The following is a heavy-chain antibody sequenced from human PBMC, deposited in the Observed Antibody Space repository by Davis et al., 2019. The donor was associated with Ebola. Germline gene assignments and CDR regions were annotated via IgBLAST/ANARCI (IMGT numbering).Heavy chain of an antibody. CDR1: GGSITNSY. V-gene: IGHV4-59*08. Sequence: MPSETLSLTCPVSGGSITNSYWSWIRQPPGKGLEWIGFISNSGTTNYNPSLKSRVTMSRDTSSNQLSLRLTSVTAADTAVYYCARQATVTSPSFDYWGQGTLVFVSS. D-gene: IGHD4-17*01. CDR2: ISNSGTT. CDR3: ARQATVTSPSFDY. J-gene: IGHJ4*02.